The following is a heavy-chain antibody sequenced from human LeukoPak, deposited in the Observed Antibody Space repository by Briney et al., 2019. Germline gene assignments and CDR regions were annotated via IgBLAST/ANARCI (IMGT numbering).Heavy chain of an antibody. CDR1: GGSFSGYY. V-gene: IGHV4-34*01. CDR3: ATLGYCSGGSCYGPLDY. Sequence: PSETLPLTCAVYGGSFSGYYWSWIRQPPGKGLEWIGEINHSGSTNYNPSLKSRVTISVDTSKNQFSLKLSSVTAADTAVYYCATLGYCSGGSCYGPLDYWGQGTLVTVSS. D-gene: IGHD2-15*01. J-gene: IGHJ4*02. CDR2: INHSGST.